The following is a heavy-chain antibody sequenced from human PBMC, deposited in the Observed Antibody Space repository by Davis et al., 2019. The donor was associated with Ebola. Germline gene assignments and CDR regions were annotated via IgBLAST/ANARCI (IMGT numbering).Heavy chain of an antibody. CDR1: GFTFSRSW. CDR2: IKHDGSEK. CDR3: AKDTSNVWFDV. V-gene: IGHV3-7*03. J-gene: IGHJ3*01. D-gene: IGHD6-19*01. Sequence: GESLKISCAASGFTFSRSWMSWVRQAPGKGLAWVANIKHDGSEKYYVDSVKGRFTISRDNAKNTLHLQMNSLRVEDTAIYYCAKDTSNVWFDVWGQGTMVTVSS.